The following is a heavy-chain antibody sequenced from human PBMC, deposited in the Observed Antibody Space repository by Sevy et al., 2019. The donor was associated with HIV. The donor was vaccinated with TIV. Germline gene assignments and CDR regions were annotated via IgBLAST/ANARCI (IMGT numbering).Heavy chain of an antibody. V-gene: IGHV1-69*13. CDR1: GGTFSSYA. J-gene: IGHJ6*02. Sequence: ASVKVSCKASGGTFSSYAISWVRQAPGQGLEWTGGIIPIFGTANYAQKFQGRVTITADESTSTAYMELSSLRSEDTAVYYCARDRMTTVTTNYYYGMDVWGQGTTVTVSS. CDR2: IIPIFGTA. D-gene: IGHD4-17*01. CDR3: ARDRMTTVTTNYYYGMDV.